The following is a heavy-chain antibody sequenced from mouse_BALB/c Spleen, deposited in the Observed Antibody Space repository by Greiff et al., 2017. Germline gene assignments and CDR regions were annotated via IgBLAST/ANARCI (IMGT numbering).Heavy chain of an antibody. V-gene: IGHV1-87*01. CDR3: ARWDYDEVDY. CDR1: GYTFTSYW. Sequence: QVQLKESGAELARPGASVKLSCKASGYTFTSYWMQWVKQRPGQGLEWIGAIYPGDGDTRYTQKFKGKATLTADKSSSTAYMQLSSLASEDSAVYYCARWDYDEVDYWGQGTTLTVSS. D-gene: IGHD2-4*01. J-gene: IGHJ2*01. CDR2: IYPGDGDT.